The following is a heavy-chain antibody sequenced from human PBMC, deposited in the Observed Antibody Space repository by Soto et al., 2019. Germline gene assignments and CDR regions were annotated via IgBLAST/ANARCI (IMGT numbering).Heavy chain of an antibody. CDR3: AKGGSGIAVAGTSARFGYFDY. D-gene: IGHD6-19*01. CDR1: GFTFSTLG. V-gene: IGHV3-30*18. Sequence: GGSLRLSCAASGFTFSTLGMHWVRQAPGKGLEWVAVISDDGSNKYYADSVKGRFTISRDNSKNTLYLQMNSLRAEDTAVYYCAKGGSGIAVAGTSARFGYFDYWGQGTLVTVSS. CDR2: ISDDGSNK. J-gene: IGHJ4*02.